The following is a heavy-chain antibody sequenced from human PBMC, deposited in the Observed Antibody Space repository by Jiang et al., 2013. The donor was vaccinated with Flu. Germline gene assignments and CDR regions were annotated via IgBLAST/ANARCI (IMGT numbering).Heavy chain of an antibody. CDR1: GGTFSSYT. D-gene: IGHD3-16*01. CDR2: IIPILGIA. Sequence: SGAEVKKPGSSVKVSCKASGGTFSSYTISWVRQAPGQGLEWMGRIIPILGIANYAQKFQGRVTITADKSTSTAYMELSSLRSEDTAVYYCARRGTLHLGELTEYWGQGTLITVSS. J-gene: IGHJ4*02. CDR3: ARRGTLHLGELTEY. V-gene: IGHV1-69*04.